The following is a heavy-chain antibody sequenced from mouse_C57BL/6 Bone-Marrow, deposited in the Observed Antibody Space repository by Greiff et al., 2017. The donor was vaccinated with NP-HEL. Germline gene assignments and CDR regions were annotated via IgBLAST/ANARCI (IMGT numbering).Heavy chain of an antibody. CDR2: ISDGGSYT. CDR3: AREGNWDDAMDY. CDR1: GFTFSSYA. V-gene: IGHV5-4*01. D-gene: IGHD4-1*01. J-gene: IGHJ4*01. Sequence: EVKVVESGGGLVKPGGSLKLSCAASGFTFSSYAMSWVRQTPEKRLEWVATISDGGSYTYYPDNVKGRFTISRDNAKNNLYLQMSHLKSEDTAMYYCAREGNWDDAMDYWGQGTSVTVSS.